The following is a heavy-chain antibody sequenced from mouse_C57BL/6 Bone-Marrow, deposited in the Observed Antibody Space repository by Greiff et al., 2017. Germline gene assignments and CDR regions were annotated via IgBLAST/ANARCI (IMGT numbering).Heavy chain of an antibody. J-gene: IGHJ2*01. Sequence: QVQLQQSGPELVKPGASVKISCKVSGYAFSSSWMNWVKQRPGKGLEWIGRIYPGDGDTNYNGKFKGKATLTADKSSSTAYMQLSSLTSEDSSVYFCAKNGYFLFDYWGQGNTLTVST. V-gene: IGHV1-82*01. CDR1: GYAFSSSW. CDR2: IYPGDGDT. CDR3: AKNGYFLFDY. D-gene: IGHD2-3*01.